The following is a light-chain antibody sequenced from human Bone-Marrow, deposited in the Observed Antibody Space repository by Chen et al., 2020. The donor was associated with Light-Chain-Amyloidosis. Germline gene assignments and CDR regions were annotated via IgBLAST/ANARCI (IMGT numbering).Light chain of an antibody. Sequence: SYELTQPPSVSVSPGQTASISCSGDKLGNKYAYWYQQKPGQSPVIVIYQDNKRPSGIPERFSGSNSGNTATLTISGTQAMDEADYYCQAWDNSTPIFGGGTELTVL. V-gene: IGLV3-1*01. CDR2: QDN. J-gene: IGLJ2*01. CDR3: QAWDNSTPI. CDR1: KLGNKY.